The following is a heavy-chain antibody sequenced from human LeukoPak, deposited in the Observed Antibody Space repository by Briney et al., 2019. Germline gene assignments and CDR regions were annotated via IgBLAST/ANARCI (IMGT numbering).Heavy chain of an antibody. D-gene: IGHD3-10*01. CDR2: ILPDGRDT. CDR3: SGRYGPGPV. J-gene: IGHJ4*02. CDR1: GYTFAAHH. Sequence: ASVKVSFKASGYTFAAHHIHWVRQAPGQGLEWMGWILPDGRDTKYSQKFQDRMTLTTDTSTNTAYMELSRLKPDDTAVYYCSGRYGPGPVWGQGTLISASP. V-gene: IGHV1-2*02.